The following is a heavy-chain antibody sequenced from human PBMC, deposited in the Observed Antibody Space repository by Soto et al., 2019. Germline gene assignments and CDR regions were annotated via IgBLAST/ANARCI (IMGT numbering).Heavy chain of an antibody. D-gene: IGHD6-25*01. CDR1: GFTFDDFA. CDR3: VKSSGSYEVKIGLEV. V-gene: IGHV3-9*01. J-gene: IGHJ6*02. Sequence: EVQLVESGGGLVQPGRSLRLSCAASGFTFDDFAMHWVRQAPGKGLEWVSGVDWNSGSAAYADSVKGRFTISRDNARKFLFLQMKRTRAGAKAFFYCVKSSGSYEVKIGLEVWGQRATVTVSS. CDR2: VDWNSGSA.